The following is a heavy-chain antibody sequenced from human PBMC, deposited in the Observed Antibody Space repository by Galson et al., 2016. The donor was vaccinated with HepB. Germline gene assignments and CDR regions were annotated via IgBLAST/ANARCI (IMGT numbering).Heavy chain of an antibody. CDR3: ASPFCTSSSCYSDYYGLDI. D-gene: IGHD2-2*02. J-gene: IGHJ6*02. CDR1: GGSVSSGSYY. V-gene: IGHV4-61*01. CDR2: IYYSGST. Sequence: TLSLPCTVSGGSVSSGSYYWSWIRQPPGKGLEWIGYIYYSGSTNYNPSLKSRVSMSIDTSKNQFSLKLSSVTAADTAVYYCASPFCTSSSCYSDYYGLDIWGQGTTVSVSS.